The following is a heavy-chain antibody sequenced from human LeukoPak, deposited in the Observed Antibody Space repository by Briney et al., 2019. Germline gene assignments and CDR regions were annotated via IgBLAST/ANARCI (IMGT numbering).Heavy chain of an antibody. CDR2: ISAYNGNT. Sequence: ASVKVSCKASGYTFTSYGISWVRQAPGQGLEWMGWISAYNGNTNYAQKLQGRVTMTTDTSTSTAYMELRSLRSGDTAVYYCARAKSYCSSTSCYGPFQHWGQGTLVTVSS. V-gene: IGHV1-18*01. J-gene: IGHJ1*01. D-gene: IGHD2-2*01. CDR3: ARAKSYCSSTSCYGPFQH. CDR1: GYTFTSYG.